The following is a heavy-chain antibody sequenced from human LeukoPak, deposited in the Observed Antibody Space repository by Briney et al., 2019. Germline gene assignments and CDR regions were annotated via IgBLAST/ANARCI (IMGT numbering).Heavy chain of an antibody. CDR3: AKDLAACSSNSCYVTCFDY. Sequence: GSLRLCCAASGFTFSSYAMSWVRQASGEGLEWVSAICGSGGSTYYADSVKGRFTIARDNSKNTLYLQMNSLRAEDTAVYYCAKDLAACSSNSCYVTCFDYWGQGTLVTVSS. J-gene: IGHJ4*02. D-gene: IGHD2-2*01. V-gene: IGHV3-23*01. CDR1: GFTFSSYA. CDR2: ICGSGGST.